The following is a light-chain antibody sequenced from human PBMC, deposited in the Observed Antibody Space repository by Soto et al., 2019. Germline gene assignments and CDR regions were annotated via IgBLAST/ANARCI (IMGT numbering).Light chain of an antibody. CDR3: QSYDSSLSGVV. V-gene: IGLV1-40*01. CDR2: GNS. CDR1: SSNIWAGYD. J-gene: IGLJ2*01. Sequence: QSVLTQPPSVSGAPGQRVTISCTGSSSNIWAGYDVHWYQQLPGTAPKLLIYGNSNRPSGVPDRFSGSKSDTSASLAITGLQAEDEADYYCQSYDSSLSGVVFGGGTKVTVL.